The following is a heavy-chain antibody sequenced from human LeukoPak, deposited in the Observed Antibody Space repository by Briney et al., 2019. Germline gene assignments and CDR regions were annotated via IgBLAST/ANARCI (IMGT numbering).Heavy chain of an antibody. CDR3: ARAQYCSGGSCHNDY. Sequence: PSETLSLTCTVSGDSISGYYWNWIRQPPGKGLEWIGYIYYSGSTNYNPSLKSRVTMSGDTSKNQFSLKMTYVTAADTAVYYCARAQYCSGGSCHNDYWGQGTLVTVSS. CDR2: IYYSGST. J-gene: IGHJ4*02. V-gene: IGHV4-59*01. CDR1: GDSISGYY. D-gene: IGHD2-15*01.